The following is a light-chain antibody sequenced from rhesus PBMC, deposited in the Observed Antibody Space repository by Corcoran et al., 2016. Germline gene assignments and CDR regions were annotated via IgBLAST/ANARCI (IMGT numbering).Light chain of an antibody. J-gene: IGKJ1*01. CDR3: LQYSSSPWT. V-gene: IGKV1-22*01. Sequence: DIQMTQSPSSLSASVGDTVTITCRASQTISSWLDWYRQKPGKAPNLLIYMASSLQSGVPSRFSGSGSGTDFQLTISSLQPEDFATYYCLQYSSSPWTFGQGTKVEIK. CDR1: QTISSW. CDR2: MAS.